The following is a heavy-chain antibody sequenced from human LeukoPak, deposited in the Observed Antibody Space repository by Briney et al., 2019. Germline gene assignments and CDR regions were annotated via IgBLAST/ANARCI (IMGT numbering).Heavy chain of an antibody. CDR3: AKARGTTGWLPYFDY. Sequence: PGGSLRLSCSASGFTFSSYAMSWVRQAPGRGLEWVSSVNDGGDNTYYADYLRGRFTVSRDNSRNTLWLQMNSLRAEDTAIYYCAKARGTTGWLPYFDYWGQGALATVSS. V-gene: IGHV3-23*01. J-gene: IGHJ4*02. D-gene: IGHD6-19*01. CDR2: VNDGGDNT. CDR1: GFTFSSYA.